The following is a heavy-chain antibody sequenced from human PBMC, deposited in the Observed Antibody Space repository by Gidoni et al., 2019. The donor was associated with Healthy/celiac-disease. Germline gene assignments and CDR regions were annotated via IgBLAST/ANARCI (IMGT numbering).Heavy chain of an antibody. J-gene: IGHJ4*02. CDR3: ARSPDYYGSGSYYSFDY. V-gene: IGHV3-9*01. D-gene: IGHD3-10*01. CDR1: GFTFADYA. Sequence: EVQLVESGGGLVQPGRSLRLSCAASGFTFADYAMPWVRQAPGKGLEWVSGISCNSGSIGYADSVKGRFTISRDNAKNSLYLQMNSLRAEDTALYYCARSPDYYGSGSYYSFDYWGQGTLVTVSS. CDR2: ISCNSGSI.